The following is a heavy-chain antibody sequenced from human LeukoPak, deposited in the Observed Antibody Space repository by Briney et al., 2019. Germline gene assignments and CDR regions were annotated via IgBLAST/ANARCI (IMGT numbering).Heavy chain of an antibody. CDR1: GGTFSSYA. CDR2: IIPIFGTA. Sequence: ASVKVSCKASGGTFSSYAISWVRQAPGQGLEWMGGIIPIFGTANYAQKFQGRVTITADESTSTAYMELSSLRSEDTAVYYCARAPELQYPEDVWGKGTTVTVSS. J-gene: IGHJ6*04. D-gene: IGHD4-11*01. V-gene: IGHV1-69*13. CDR3: ARAPELQYPEDV.